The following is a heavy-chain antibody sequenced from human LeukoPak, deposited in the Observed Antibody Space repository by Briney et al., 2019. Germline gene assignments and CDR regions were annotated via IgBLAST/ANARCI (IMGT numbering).Heavy chain of an antibody. CDR2: IIPIFGTA. Sequence: ASVKVSCKASGGTFSSYAISWVRQAPGQGLEWMGGIIPIFGTANYAQKFQGRVTITTDESTSTAYMELSSLRSEDTAVYYCARGIVVVPAAKGASGYYYYMDVWGKGTTVTVSS. CDR3: ARGIVVVPAAKGASGYYYYMDV. D-gene: IGHD2-2*01. J-gene: IGHJ6*03. V-gene: IGHV1-69*05. CDR1: GGTFSSYA.